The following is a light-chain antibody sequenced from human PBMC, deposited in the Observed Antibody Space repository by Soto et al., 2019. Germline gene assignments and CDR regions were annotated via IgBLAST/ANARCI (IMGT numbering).Light chain of an antibody. CDR3: QSYDSSLRGWV. V-gene: IGLV1-40*01. J-gene: IGLJ3*02. Sequence: QSVLTQPPSVCGAPGQRVTISCTGSSSNIGANYDVHWYQHLPGTAPRLLISGDSNRPSGVPDRFSGSKSGTSASLGITGLQAEDEADYYCQSYDSSLRGWVFGGGTKLTVL. CDR2: GDS. CDR1: SSNIGANYD.